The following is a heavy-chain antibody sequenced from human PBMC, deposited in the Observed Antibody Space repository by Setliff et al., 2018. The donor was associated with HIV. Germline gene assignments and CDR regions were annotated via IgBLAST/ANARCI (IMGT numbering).Heavy chain of an antibody. V-gene: IGHV4-59*01. J-gene: IGHJ6*03. CDR1: DNSIRSYY. D-gene: IGHD5-18*01. CDR2: VYSSGST. CDR3: ARGSRGYSYAYYYYYMDV. Sequence: LSLTCTVSDNSIRSYYWSWIRQPPGKGLEWIGFVYSSGSTSNSPSLRSRVTISVDTSKNQFSLKLSSVTAADTAVYYCARGSRGYSYAYYYYYMDVWGKGTTVPVSS.